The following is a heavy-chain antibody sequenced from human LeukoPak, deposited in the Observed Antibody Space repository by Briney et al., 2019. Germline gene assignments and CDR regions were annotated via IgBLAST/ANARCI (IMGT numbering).Heavy chain of an antibody. CDR1: GGTFNNYA. Sequence: SVKVSCKSSGGTFNNYAFSWVRQAPGQGLEWMGGIIPIFGTTNYAQKFQGRVTITADESTSTAYMELSSLRSEDTAIYYCARGFGDRNSLGGSDFQHWGQGTLVTVSS. CDR2: IIPIFGTT. D-gene: IGHD3-16*01. V-gene: IGHV1-69*13. J-gene: IGHJ1*01. CDR3: ARGFGDRNSLGGSDFQH.